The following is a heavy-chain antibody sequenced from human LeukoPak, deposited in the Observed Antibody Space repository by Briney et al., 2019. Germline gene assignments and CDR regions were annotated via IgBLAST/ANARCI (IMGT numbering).Heavy chain of an antibody. V-gene: IGHV1-8*01. CDR2: MNPNSGNT. J-gene: IGHJ4*02. CDR3: ARGDEWELHFDY. D-gene: IGHD1-26*01. Sequence: ASVKVSCKASGYTFTSYDINWVRQATGQGLEWMGWMNPNSGNTGYAQKFQGRVTMTRNTSISTAYMELSSLRSEDTAVCYCARGDEWELHFDYWGQGTLVTVSS. CDR1: GYTFTSYD.